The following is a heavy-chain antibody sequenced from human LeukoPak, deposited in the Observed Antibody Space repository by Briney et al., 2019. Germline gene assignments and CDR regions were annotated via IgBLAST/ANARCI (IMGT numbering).Heavy chain of an antibody. V-gene: IGHV4-34*01. CDR2: INHSGST. J-gene: IGHJ4*02. Sequence: SETLSLTCAVYGGSFSGYYWSWIRQPPGKGLEWIGEINHSGSTNYNPSLKSRVSISVDTSKKLFSLKLASVTAADTAEYYCASLTGYYSGFDYWGQGTLVTVSS. CDR1: GGSFSGYY. D-gene: IGHD3-9*01. CDR3: ASLTGYYSGFDY.